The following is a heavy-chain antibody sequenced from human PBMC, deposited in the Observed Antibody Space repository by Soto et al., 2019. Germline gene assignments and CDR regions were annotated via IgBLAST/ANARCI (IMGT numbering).Heavy chain of an antibody. J-gene: IGHJ5*02. CDR3: SRGGNIVRGRARWFDP. Sequence: QVQLQQWGAGLLKPSETLSLTCGVLNGSLSDHYWSWIRQTPGKGLEWIGVINEKGTINYNPALRSRVXXXXXXXXXXXXXXXXXXXXXXXXLYYCSRGGNIVRGRARWFDPWGQGTLVTVSS. CDR2: INEKGTI. CDR1: NGSLSDHY. D-gene: IGHD3-10*01. V-gene: IGHV4-34*02.